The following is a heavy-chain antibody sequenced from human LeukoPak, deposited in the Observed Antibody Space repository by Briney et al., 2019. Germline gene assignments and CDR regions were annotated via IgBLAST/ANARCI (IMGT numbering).Heavy chain of an antibody. Sequence: SETLSLTCTVSGGSIGSYYWSWIRQPPGKGLEWIGYISYSGSTNYSPSLKSRVTISIDTSKNQFSLKLSSVTAADTAVYYCAKSRGSGNYFDSWGQGALVTVSS. V-gene: IGHV4-59*01. D-gene: IGHD3-10*01. J-gene: IGHJ4*02. CDR3: AKSRGSGNYFDS. CDR1: GGSIGSYY. CDR2: ISYSGST.